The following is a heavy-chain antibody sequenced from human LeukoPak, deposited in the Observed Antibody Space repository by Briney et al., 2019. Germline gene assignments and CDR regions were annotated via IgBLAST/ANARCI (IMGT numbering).Heavy chain of an antibody. V-gene: IGHV4-39*07. CDR2: VYFDGGT. Sequence: SETLSLTCSVSGGSVTSGIYHWAWIRQPPGKGLEWIGSVYFDGGTHYNPSLQSRVTISVDTSKNQFSLRLNSVTAAGTALYFCARDHYYDGRGRFDPWGQGTLVTVSS. J-gene: IGHJ5*02. D-gene: IGHD3-16*01. CDR3: ARDHYYDGRGRFDP. CDR1: GGSVTSGIYH.